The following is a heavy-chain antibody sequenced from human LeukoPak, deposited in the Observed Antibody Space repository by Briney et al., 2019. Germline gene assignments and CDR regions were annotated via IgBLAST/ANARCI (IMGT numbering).Heavy chain of an antibody. Sequence: SQSLSLTCAISGDSVSSNSVVWNWIRQSPSRGLEWLGRTCYKSKWYNYYAVSVKSRITINPDTSKNQVSLQLNSVTPEDTAVYYCSRSDGWTGFDYWGQGTLVTVSS. CDR1: GDSVSSNSVV. V-gene: IGHV6-1*01. CDR3: SRSDGWTGFDY. CDR2: TCYKSKWYN. J-gene: IGHJ4*02. D-gene: IGHD3/OR15-3a*01.